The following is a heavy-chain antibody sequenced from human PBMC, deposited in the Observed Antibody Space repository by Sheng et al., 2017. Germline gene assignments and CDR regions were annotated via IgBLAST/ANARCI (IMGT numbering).Heavy chain of an antibody. CDR2: IKEDGSLR. D-gene: IGHD1-26*01. V-gene: IGHV3-7*01. CDR3: ARDLSPSLSGIDHDVFDV. J-gene: IGHJ3*01. CDR1: GFRFSTYW. Sequence: EVQLVESGGGLVQPGESLRLSCAASGFRFSTYWMTWVRQAPGKGLEWVANIKEDGSLRNYVDSVKGRFTITRDNAQDSVFLQMNSLRAEDMAVYYCARDLSPSLSGIDHDVFDVWGQGTMVTVSS.